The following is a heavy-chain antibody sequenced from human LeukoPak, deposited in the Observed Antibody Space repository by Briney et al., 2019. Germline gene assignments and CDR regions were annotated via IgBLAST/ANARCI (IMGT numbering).Heavy chain of an antibody. V-gene: IGHV3-7*01. CDR2: IKHDGSER. CDR3: ARGHSSGWYDQYYFDH. Sequence: GGSLRLSCAASGFTFTTYWMTCVRQAPGKGLEWVANIKHDGSERDYVDSVKGRFTISRDNAKNSVYLQMNSLRAEDTAVYYCARGHSSGWYDQYYFDHWGQGTPVTVSS. CDR1: GFTFTTYW. D-gene: IGHD6-19*01. J-gene: IGHJ4*02.